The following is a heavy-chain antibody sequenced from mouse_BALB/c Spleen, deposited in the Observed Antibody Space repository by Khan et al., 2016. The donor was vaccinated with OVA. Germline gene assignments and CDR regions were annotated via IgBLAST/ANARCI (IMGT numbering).Heavy chain of an antibody. Sequence: QVRLQQSGAELAKPGASVKMSCTASAYTFTSYWMHWIKQRPGQGLEWIGYINPTSGYTDYNQKFKDKATLTADKSSSTAYMQLSSLTSDDSAVYYCARDRIDYWGQGTALTVSS. CDR3: ARDRIDY. V-gene: IGHV1-7*01. CDR2: INPTSGYT. J-gene: IGHJ2*01. CDR1: AYTFTSYW.